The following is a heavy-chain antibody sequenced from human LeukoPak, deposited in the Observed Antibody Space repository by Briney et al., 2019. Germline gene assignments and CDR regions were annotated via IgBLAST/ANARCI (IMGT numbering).Heavy chain of an antibody. V-gene: IGHV4-30-2*01. J-gene: IGHJ4*02. CDR2: IFHSGST. Sequence: SQTLSLTCSVSGGSLGSGSFSWSWIRQPPGKGLEWIGYIFHSGSTNYNPSLKSRVTISVDTSKNQFSLKLSSVTAADTAVYYCASRGFPLAFDYWGQGTLVTVSS. D-gene: IGHD3-10*01. CDR1: GGSLGSGSFS. CDR3: ASRGFPLAFDY.